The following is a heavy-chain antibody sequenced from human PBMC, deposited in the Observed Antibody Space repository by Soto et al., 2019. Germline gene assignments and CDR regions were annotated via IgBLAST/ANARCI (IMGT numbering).Heavy chain of an antibody. V-gene: IGHV1-69*13. Sequence: SVKVTCKASGVTFSSYAISWVRQAPGQGLEWMGGIIPIFGTANYAQKFQGRVTITADESTSTAYMELSSLRSEDTAVYYCARERSSSWYLGEFDYWGQGTLVTVSS. CDR2: IIPIFGTA. CDR3: ARERSSSWYLGEFDY. D-gene: IGHD6-13*01. CDR1: GVTFSSYA. J-gene: IGHJ4*02.